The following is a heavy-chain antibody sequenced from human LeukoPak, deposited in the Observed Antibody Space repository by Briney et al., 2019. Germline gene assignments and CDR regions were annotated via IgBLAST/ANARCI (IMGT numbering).Heavy chain of an antibody. CDR1: VFTLSDYY. J-gene: IGHJ6*02. D-gene: IGHD6-13*01. CDR3: ARDSSSWYGGSDDYYGMDV. CDR2: ISSSGSTI. Sequence: GGSLRLSCAASVFTLSDYYMSWIRPAPGKGMAWVSYISSSGSTIYYADTVKGRFTISRDNAKNSLYLQMNSLRAEDTAVYYCARDSSSWYGGSDDYYGMDVWGQGTTVTVSS. V-gene: IGHV3-11*01.